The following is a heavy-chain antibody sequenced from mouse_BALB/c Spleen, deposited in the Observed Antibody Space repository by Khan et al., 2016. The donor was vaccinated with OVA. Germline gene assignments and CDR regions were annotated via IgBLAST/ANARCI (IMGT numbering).Heavy chain of an antibody. CDR2: ISYSGST. Sequence: EVKLEVSGPGLVKPSQSLSLTCTVTGYSITSDYAWNWIRQFPGNKLEWMGYISYSGSTTYNPSLKSRISITRDTSKNQFFLQLNSVTTEDTATYYGARWFTYWGQGTLVTVSA. V-gene: IGHV3-2*02. CDR3: ARWFTY. CDR1: GYSITSDYA. J-gene: IGHJ3*01.